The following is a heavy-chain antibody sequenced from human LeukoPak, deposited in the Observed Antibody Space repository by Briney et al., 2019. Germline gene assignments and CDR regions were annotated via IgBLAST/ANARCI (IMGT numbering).Heavy chain of an antibody. Sequence: GGPLRLSCGASGFPFRSYAILWVRQAPGRGREWVSAIYDCYGIPYNAHSVQSRLTISRDNSKNTLYRQMNSPTAEDTAVYYCANGFPYYYMDVWGKGTTVTISS. CDR2: IYDCYGIP. V-gene: IGHV3-23*01. J-gene: IGHJ6*03. CDR3: ANGFPYYYMDV. D-gene: IGHD2-2*03. CDR1: GFPFRSYA.